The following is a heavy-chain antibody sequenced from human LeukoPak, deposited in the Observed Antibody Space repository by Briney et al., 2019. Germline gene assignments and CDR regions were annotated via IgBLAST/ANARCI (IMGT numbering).Heavy chain of an antibody. D-gene: IGHD1-26*01. CDR1: GFTFSSYA. CDR2: IKEDGSVE. Sequence: PGGSLRLSCAASGFTFSSYAMSWVRQGPGKGLEWVAIIKEDGSVEYNEDAMKGRIIISRDNAKTSLQLQMNSLRGEDTAVYYCATYSGPDNWDAFDMWGQGTLVTDSS. V-gene: IGHV3-7*01. J-gene: IGHJ3*02. CDR3: ATYSGPDNWDAFDM.